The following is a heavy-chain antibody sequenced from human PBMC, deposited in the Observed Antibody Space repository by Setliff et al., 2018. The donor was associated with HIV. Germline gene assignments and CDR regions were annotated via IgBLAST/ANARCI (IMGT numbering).Heavy chain of an antibody. Sequence: GASVKVSCKASGYTFSNYDINWVRQATGQGLEWMGWMNPNSGNTGFAQKFQGRVTMTRNTSISTAYMQLSSLRSEDTAVCFCARAPRGVGSSSHFDYWGRGTLVTVSS. CDR1: GYTFSNYD. V-gene: IGHV1-8*02. CDR3: ARAPRGVGSSSHFDY. D-gene: IGHD2-2*01. CDR2: MNPNSGNT. J-gene: IGHJ4*02.